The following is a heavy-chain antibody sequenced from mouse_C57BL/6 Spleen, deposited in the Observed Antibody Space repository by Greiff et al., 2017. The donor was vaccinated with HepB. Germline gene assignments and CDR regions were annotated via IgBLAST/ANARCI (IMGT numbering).Heavy chain of an antibody. CDR3: ARYSYGSKGFAY. Sequence: QVQLQQSGPELVKPGASVKISCKASGYAFSSSWMNWVKQRPGKGLEWIGRIYPGDGDTNYNGKFKGKATLTADKSSSTAYMQLSSLTSEDSAVYFCARYSYGSKGFAYWGQGTLVTVSA. D-gene: IGHD1-1*01. V-gene: IGHV1-82*01. CDR2: IYPGDGDT. J-gene: IGHJ3*01. CDR1: GYAFSSSW.